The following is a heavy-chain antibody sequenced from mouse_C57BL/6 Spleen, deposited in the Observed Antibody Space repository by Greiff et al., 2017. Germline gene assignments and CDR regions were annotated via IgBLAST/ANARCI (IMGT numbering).Heavy chain of an antibody. J-gene: IGHJ2*01. Sequence: EVKLQESGPELVKPGASVKISCKASGYSFTGYYMNWVKQSPEKSLEWIGEINPSTGGTTYNQKFTAKATLTVDKSSSTAYMQLKSLTSEDSAVYYCARGPRGGCDYWGQGTTRTVSS. V-gene: IGHV1-42*01. CDR1: GYSFTGYY. CDR3: ARGPRGGCDY. D-gene: IGHD3-3*01. CDR2: INPSTGGT.